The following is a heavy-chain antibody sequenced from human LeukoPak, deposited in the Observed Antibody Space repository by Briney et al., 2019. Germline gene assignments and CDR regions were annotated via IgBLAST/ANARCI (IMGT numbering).Heavy chain of an antibody. CDR1: GFTFSSYA. Sequence: GGSLRLSCAASGFTFSSYAMSWVRQAPGKGLEWVSSISSDSHYIYYADSLKGRFTISRDNAKNSLYLQMNSLRAEDTAVYYCARDVSRTHDYWGQGTLVTVSS. V-gene: IGHV3-21*01. CDR2: ISSDSHYI. J-gene: IGHJ4*02. D-gene: IGHD3/OR15-3a*01. CDR3: ARDVSRTHDY.